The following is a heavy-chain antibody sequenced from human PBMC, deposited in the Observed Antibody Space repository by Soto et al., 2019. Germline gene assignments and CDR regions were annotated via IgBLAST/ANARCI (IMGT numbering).Heavy chain of an antibody. D-gene: IGHD6-13*01. Sequence: QITLKESGPTLVKPTQTLTLTCTFSGFSLSPSGVGVGWIRQPPGKALEWLALIYCDDDKRYSLSLQGRLTITTETRKNPVGLIVSNMDPVDTATYYCAPSRGGYSCIWYRYYDWFDPWCQGTLVTVSS. CDR1: GFSLSPSGVG. CDR3: APSRGGYSCIWYRYYDWFDP. J-gene: IGHJ5*02. CDR2: IYCDDDK. V-gene: IGHV2-5*02.